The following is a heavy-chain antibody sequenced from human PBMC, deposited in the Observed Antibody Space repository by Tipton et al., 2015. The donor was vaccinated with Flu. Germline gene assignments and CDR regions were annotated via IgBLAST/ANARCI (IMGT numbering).Heavy chain of an antibody. CDR3: ARVGDGYAYDY. D-gene: IGHD5-24*01. V-gene: IGHV4-39*07. CDR1: GGSISSYY. CDR2: ISYSGST. J-gene: IGHJ4*02. Sequence: LRLSCSVSGGSISSYYWSWIRQPPGKGLEWIGSISYSGSTYYNPSLKSRVTISVDTSKNQPSLKLSSVTAADTAMYYCARVGDGYAYDYWGQGTLVTVSS.